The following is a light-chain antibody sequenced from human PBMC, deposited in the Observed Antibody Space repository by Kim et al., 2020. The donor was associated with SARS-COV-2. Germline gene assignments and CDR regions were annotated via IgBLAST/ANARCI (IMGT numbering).Light chain of an antibody. V-gene: IGKV1-5*03. CDR3: QQYKSLYT. CDR2: KAS. J-gene: IGKJ2*01. CDR1: QSISRW. Sequence: RSASGGDRVTITCRASQSISRWLAWYQQKPGKAPKVLISKASTLETGVPSRFSGSGSGTEFTLTISSLQTDDFATYYCQQYKSLYTFGQGTKLEI.